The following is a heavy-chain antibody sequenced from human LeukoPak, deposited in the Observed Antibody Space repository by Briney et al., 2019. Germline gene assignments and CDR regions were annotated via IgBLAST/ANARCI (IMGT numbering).Heavy chain of an antibody. CDR2: INRGGST. CDR3: ARGFGSRSYYHY. D-gene: IGHD3-10*01. J-gene: IGHJ4*02. CDR1: GGSFSGYY. Sequence: PSETLSLTCAVYGGSFSGYYWSWIRQPPGKGLEWIGEINRGGSTNYSPSLKSRVTISVDTSKNQFSLRLSSVTAADTAVYYCARGFGSRSYYHYWGQGTLVTVSS. V-gene: IGHV4-34*01.